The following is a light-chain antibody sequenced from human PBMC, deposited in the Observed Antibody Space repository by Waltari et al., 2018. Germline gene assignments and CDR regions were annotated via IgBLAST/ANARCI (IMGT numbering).Light chain of an antibody. V-gene: IGLV1-47*01. J-gene: IGLJ7*01. CDR1: GSNIGTNF. CDR3: AAWDDSLSAVV. CDR2: RSD. Sequence: QSALTQPPAASGTPGQRLIISCSGSGSNIGTNFVYWYQQFPGTAPKLLIYRSDQRASGVPERFSGSKSGSSASLAISGLQSEDESLYYCAAWDDSLSAVVFGGGTQVTVL.